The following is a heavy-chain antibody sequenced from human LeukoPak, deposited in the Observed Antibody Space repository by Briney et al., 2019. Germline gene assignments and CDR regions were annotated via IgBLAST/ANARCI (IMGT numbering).Heavy chain of an antibody. CDR3: TTSDPDYDILIGYHDY. V-gene: IGHV3-30*04. CDR2: ISFDGSNK. D-gene: IGHD3-9*01. CDR1: GFTFSNYA. J-gene: IGHJ4*02. Sequence: PGGSLRLSCVASGFTFSNYAVHWVRQAPGKGLEWVAVISFDGSNKYYADSVKGRFTISRDNSRNTLYLQMNSLRADDTAVYYCTTSDPDYDILIGYHDYWGQGTLVTVSS.